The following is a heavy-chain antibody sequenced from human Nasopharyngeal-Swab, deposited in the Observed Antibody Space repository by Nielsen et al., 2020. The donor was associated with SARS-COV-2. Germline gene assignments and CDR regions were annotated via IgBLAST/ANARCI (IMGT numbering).Heavy chain of an antibody. CDR3: AREWIQLWDTLFDP. CDR2: IYTTGTT. Sequence: SETLSLTCTVSNVSVSSVNNYWTWIRQPAGKGLEWIGRIYTTGTTNYNPSLKSRVSISVDTSKNQFPLTLSSVTAADTAMYYCAREWIQLWDTLFDPWGQGTLVTVSS. V-gene: IGHV4-61*02. CDR1: NVSVSSVNNY. J-gene: IGHJ5*02. D-gene: IGHD5-18*01.